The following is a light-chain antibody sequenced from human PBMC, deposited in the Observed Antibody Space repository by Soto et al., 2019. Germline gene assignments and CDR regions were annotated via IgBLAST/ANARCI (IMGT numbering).Light chain of an antibody. Sequence: QSVLTQPPSASGTPGQRVTISCSGSSSNIGSNYVYWYQQLPGTAPKLLIYRNNQRPSGVPDRFSGSKSGTAASLAISGLRSEDEADSYCAAWDDSLSGPVFGGGTQLTVL. CDR1: SSNIGSNY. V-gene: IGLV1-47*01. CDR2: RNN. J-gene: IGLJ7*01. CDR3: AAWDDSLSGPV.